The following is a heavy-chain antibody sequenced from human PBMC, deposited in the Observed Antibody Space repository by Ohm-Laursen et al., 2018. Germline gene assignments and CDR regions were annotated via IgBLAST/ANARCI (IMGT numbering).Heavy chain of an antibody. J-gene: IGHJ4*02. V-gene: IGHV3-30*18. CDR2: ISYDGNFK. D-gene: IGHD4-17*01. Sequence: SLRLSCSASGFLFTNYGMHWVRQAPGQGLEWMAAISYDGNFKYYADSVKGHFTISRDNSENMLHLYMSNLRLEDTAVYYCAKERVGGGDEEFDNWGQGTLVTVSS. CDR3: AKERVGGGDEEFDN. CDR1: GFLFTNYG.